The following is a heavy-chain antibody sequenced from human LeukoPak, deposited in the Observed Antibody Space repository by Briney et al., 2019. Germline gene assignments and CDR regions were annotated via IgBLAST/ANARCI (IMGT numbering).Heavy chain of an antibody. Sequence: PSETLSLTCAVYGGSLSGYYWSWIRQPPGKGLEWIGEINHSGSTNYNPSLKSRVTISVDTSKNQFSLKLSSVTAADTAVYYCARGRNTRVLRYFVHMDVWGKGTTVTISS. CDR3: ARGRNTRVLRYFVHMDV. CDR1: GGSLSGYY. J-gene: IGHJ6*03. D-gene: IGHD3-9*01. CDR2: INHSGST. V-gene: IGHV4-34*01.